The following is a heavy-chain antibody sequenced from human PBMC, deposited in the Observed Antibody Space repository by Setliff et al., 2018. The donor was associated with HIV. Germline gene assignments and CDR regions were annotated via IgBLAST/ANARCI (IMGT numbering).Heavy chain of an antibody. CDR1: DGSFSSDY. J-gene: IGHJ4*02. CDR3: ARGGRSDGYHIAS. Sequence: SETLSLTCTVSDGSFSSDYWTWIRQTPGKGLEWIGYIYYSGSTKYNPSLTSRVTLSVDTSKNQFSLTLTSVTAADTAVYYCARGGRSDGYHIASWGQGILVTGLL. V-gene: IGHV4-59*01. CDR2: IYYSGST. D-gene: IGHD2-15*01.